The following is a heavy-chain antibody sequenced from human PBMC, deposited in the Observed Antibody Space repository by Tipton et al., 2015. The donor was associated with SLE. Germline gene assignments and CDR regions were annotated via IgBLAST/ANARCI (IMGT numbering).Heavy chain of an antibody. Sequence: GLVKPSQTLSLTCAISGDSVSSNNLAWNWIRQSPSRGLEWLGRTYFRSKWYTECAVFVKSRIIIKTDTSKNQFSLQVNSVTPEDTAVYYCARQGAAVTMSGWFDPWGQGTLVTVSS. V-gene: IGHV6-1*01. J-gene: IGHJ5*02. CDR2: TYFRSKWYT. CDR3: ARQGAAVTMSGWFDP. CDR1: GDSVSSNNLA. D-gene: IGHD4-17*01.